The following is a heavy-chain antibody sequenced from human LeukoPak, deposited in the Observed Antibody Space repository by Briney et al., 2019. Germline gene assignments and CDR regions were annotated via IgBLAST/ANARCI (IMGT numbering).Heavy chain of an antibody. Sequence: ASVKVSCKASGYTFTSYDINWVRQATGQGLEWMGWMNPNSGNTGYAQKFQGRVTMTRDTSISTAYMELSRLRSDDTAVYYCARTSMVRGVYLPDYWGQGTLVTVSS. CDR2: MNPNSGNT. D-gene: IGHD3-10*01. CDR1: GYTFTSYD. J-gene: IGHJ4*02. V-gene: IGHV1-8*01. CDR3: ARTSMVRGVYLPDY.